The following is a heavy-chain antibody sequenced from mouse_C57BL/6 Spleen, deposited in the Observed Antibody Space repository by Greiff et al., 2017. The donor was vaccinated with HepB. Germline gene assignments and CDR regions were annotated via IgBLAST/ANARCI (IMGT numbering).Heavy chain of an antibody. Sequence: VHLVESGAELVRPGSSVKLSCKASGYTFTSYWMHWVKQRPIQGLEWIGNIDPSDSETHYNQKFKDKATLTVDKSSSTAYMQLSSLTSEDSAVYYCARQAIYDGYFYFDYWGQGTTLTVSS. CDR2: IDPSDSET. D-gene: IGHD2-3*01. J-gene: IGHJ2*01. CDR3: ARQAIYDGYFYFDY. CDR1: GYTFTSYW. V-gene: IGHV1-52*01.